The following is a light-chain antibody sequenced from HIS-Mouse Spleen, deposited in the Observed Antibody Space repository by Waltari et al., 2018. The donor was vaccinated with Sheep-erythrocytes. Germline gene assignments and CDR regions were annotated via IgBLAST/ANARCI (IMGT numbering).Light chain of an antibody. CDR2: DVS. Sequence: QSALTQPRSVSGSPGPSVTIPCTGPSSDVGGYNYVPGYQQHPGKAPKLMIYDVSKRPSGVPDRFSGSKSGNTASLTISGLQAEDEADYYCCSYAGSYNHVFATGTKVTVL. V-gene: IGLV2-11*01. J-gene: IGLJ1*01. CDR1: SSDVGGYNY. CDR3: CSYAGSYNHV.